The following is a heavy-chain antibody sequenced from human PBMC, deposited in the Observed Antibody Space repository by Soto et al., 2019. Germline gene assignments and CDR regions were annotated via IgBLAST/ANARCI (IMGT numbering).Heavy chain of an antibody. D-gene: IGHD5-18*01. J-gene: IGHJ4*02. Sequence: WGSLRLSCAASGFTFIRYWLVFGRHSPGEWLEWMANINQDGSRKYYVDSVRGRFTISRDNAKNSVYLQMNSLRAEDTAVYYCASVASGSEYSYGYWGQGTLVTVSS. CDR3: ASVASGSEYSYGY. CDR1: GFTFIRYW. CDR2: INQDGSRK. V-gene: IGHV3-7*01.